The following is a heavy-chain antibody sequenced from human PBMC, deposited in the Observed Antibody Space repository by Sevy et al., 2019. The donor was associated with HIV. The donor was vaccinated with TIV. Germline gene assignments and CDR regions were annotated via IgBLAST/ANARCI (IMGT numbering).Heavy chain of an antibody. Sequence: GGSLRLSCAASGLTFTTYVMSWVRQAPGKGLEWVSGIDKCGASTYYADSVKGRFTISRDNSKDKVYLQLNSLRAEDTAAYYCTRGLYYRHGNCGGYLDYWGQGTLVTVSS. J-gene: IGHJ4*01. CDR1: GLTFTTYV. V-gene: IGHV3-23*01. D-gene: IGHD2-8*01. CDR3: TRGLYYRHGNCGGYLDY. CDR2: IDKCGAST.